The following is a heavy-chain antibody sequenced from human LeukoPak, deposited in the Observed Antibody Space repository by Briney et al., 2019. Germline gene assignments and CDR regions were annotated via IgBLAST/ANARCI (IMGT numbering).Heavy chain of an antibody. V-gene: IGHV4-34*01. CDR1: GGSFSGYY. CDR2: INHSGST. J-gene: IGHJ6*02. CDR3: ARGREGITVTNRGGYYYYYGMDV. Sequence: SETLSLTCAAYGGSFSGYYWSWIRQPPGKGLEWIGEINHSGSTNYNPSLKSRVTISVDTSKNQFSLKLSSVTAADTAVYYCARGREGITVTNRGGYYYYYGMDVWGQGTTVTVSS. D-gene: IGHD4-17*01.